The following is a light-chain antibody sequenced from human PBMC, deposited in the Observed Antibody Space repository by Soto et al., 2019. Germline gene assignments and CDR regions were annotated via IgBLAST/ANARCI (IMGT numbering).Light chain of an antibody. CDR3: SSFSSSSTLVV. CDR2: EVS. CDR1: SSDVGGYSY. J-gene: IGLJ2*01. V-gene: IGLV2-14*01. Sequence: QSALTQPASVSGSPGQSITISCTGTSSDVGGYSYVSWYQQHPGKAPKLMIYEVSNRPSGVSNRFSGSKSGNTASLTISGLAAEDEADYSCSSFSSSSTLVVFGGGTKLTVL.